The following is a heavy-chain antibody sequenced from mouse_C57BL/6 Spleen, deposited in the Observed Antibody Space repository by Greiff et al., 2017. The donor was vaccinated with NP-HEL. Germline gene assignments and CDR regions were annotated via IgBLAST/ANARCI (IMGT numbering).Heavy chain of an antibody. V-gene: IGHV5-4*03. CDR2: ISDGGSYT. Sequence: EVKLVESGGGLVKPGGSLKLSCAASGFTFSSYAMSWVRQTPEKRLEWVATISDGGSYTYYPDKVKGRLTISRDNAKSNLSLQMSHLKSEDTAMYYCAACLLYDNYVGYWGKGTTLTVSS. CDR1: GFTFSSYA. D-gene: IGHD2-1*01. CDR3: AACLLYDNYVGY. J-gene: IGHJ2*01.